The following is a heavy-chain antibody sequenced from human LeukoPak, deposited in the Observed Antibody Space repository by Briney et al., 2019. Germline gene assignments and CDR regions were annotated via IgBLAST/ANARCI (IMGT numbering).Heavy chain of an antibody. CDR1: GYIFTDYY. V-gene: IGHV1-2*02. Sequence: GASVKVSCRASGYIFTDYYMHWVRQAPGQGLEWMGWINSNSGGTQYAQKFQGRVTMTRDTSISTAYMELSRLRFDDTAVYCCARPTRDSTSWYSPGFDPWGQGTLVTVSS. CDR3: ARPTRDSTSWYSPGFDP. CDR2: INSNSGGT. D-gene: IGHD2-2*01. J-gene: IGHJ5*02.